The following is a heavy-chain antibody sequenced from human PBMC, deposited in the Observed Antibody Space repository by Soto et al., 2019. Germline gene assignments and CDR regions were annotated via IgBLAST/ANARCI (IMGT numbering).Heavy chain of an antibody. Sequence: SETLSLTCAVYGGSFSGYYWSWIRQPPGKGLEWIGEINHSGSTNYNPSLKSRVTISVDTSKNQFSLKLSSVTAADTAVYYCARTEKVYWFDLWGQGSLVTVSS. J-gene: IGHJ5*02. V-gene: IGHV4-34*01. CDR2: INHSGST. CDR1: GGSFSGYY. CDR3: ARTEKVYWFDL.